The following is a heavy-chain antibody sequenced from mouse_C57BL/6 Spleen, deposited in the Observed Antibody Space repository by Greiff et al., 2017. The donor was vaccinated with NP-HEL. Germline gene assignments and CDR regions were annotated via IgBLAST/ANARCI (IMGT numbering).Heavy chain of an antibody. D-gene: IGHD2-3*01. J-gene: IGHJ3*01. CDR2: IFPGSGST. CDR3: ARGDDGYYEGVFAY. Sequence: QVQLQQSGAELMKPGASVKLSCKATGYTFPGYWIEWVQQRPGPGLEWIGEIFPGSGSTNYNEQFKGKATFTADTSSNPAYMQLSSLTTEDAAIYYCARGDDGYYEGVFAYWGKGTLVTVSA. V-gene: IGHV1-9*01. CDR1: GYTFPGYW.